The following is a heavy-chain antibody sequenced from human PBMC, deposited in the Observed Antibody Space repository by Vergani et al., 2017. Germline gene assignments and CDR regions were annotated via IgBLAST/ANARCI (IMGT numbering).Heavy chain of an antibody. CDR2: IGVDGDR. CDR3: AKEFCGTGNCYGWNHLEV. CDR1: GFTFSSND. J-gene: IGHJ6*04. V-gene: IGHV3-13*01. D-gene: IGHD1-1*01. Sequence: VESGGGLVQPGGSLRLSCTVSGFTFSSNDFHWVRQTAGKGLEWVSSIGVDGDRYYSDSVKGRFTISRDNGQSYLYLDMDNLRVEDTAGYFCAKEFCGTGNCYGWNHLEVWGEGTSVTVSS.